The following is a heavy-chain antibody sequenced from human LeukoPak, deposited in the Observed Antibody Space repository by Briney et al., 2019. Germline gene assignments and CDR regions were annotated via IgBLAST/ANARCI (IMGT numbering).Heavy chain of an antibody. D-gene: IGHD2-2*01. CDR3: ATATGYCSSTSCRYNWFDP. J-gene: IGHJ5*02. Sequence: SETLSLTCIVSGGSINSINYYWGWIRQPPGKGLEWIGATYFAGNSYCNPSLKSRLTISRDTSKNQFSLKLSSVTASDTAVYYCATATGYCSSTSCRYNWFDPWGQGTLVTVSS. CDR2: TYFAGNS. CDR1: GGSINSINYY. V-gene: IGHV4-39*01.